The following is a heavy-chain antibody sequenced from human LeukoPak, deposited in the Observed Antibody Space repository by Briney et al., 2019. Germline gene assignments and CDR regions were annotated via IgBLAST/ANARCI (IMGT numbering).Heavy chain of an antibody. CDR3: ARGQGATVPQVGKNWFDP. Sequence: SETLSLTCAVYIDSFSNYHWSWIRQTPARGMEWIGEVKSGGTNISPSLRSRVILSVDTSKNQFSLKLISVTVADTAIYYCARGQGATVPQVGKNWFDPWGQGTRVTVSS. CDR2: VKSGGT. CDR1: IDSFSNYH. J-gene: IGHJ5*02. D-gene: IGHD1-26*01. V-gene: IGHV4-34*01.